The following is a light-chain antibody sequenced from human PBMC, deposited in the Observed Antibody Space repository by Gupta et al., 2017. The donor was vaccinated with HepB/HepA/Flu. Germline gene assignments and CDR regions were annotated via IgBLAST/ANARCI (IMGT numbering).Light chain of an antibody. CDR2: SNN. J-gene: IGLJ3*02. CDR3: AAWDDSLNGLV. Sequence: QSVLSQPPSASGTPGQRVTISCSGSYSNIGDNAVNWYQHLPGTAPKLLIYSNNKRPSGVPDRFSGSKSGTSASLAISGLQSEDEADYYCAAWDDSLNGLVLGGGTKLTVL. CDR1: YSNIGDNA. V-gene: IGLV1-44*01.